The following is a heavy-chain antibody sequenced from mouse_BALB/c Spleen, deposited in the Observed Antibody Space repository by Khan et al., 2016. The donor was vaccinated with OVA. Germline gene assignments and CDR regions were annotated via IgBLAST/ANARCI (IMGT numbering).Heavy chain of an antibody. J-gene: IGHJ3*01. CDR2: ISSDSITL. Sequence: EVRLVESGGDLVQPGGSRKLSCAASGFTFSSFGMHWVRQAPEKGLEWVAYISSDSITLYYADTVKGRFTSSRNNPRNTLFLRMTSLRSEDTAIYYCASGNWAWFAYWGQGTLVTVSA. D-gene: IGHD4-1*01. CDR1: GFTFSSFG. CDR3: ASGNWAWFAY. V-gene: IGHV5-17*02.